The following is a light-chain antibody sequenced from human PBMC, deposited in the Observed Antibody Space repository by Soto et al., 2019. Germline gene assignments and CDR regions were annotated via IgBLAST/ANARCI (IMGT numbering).Light chain of an antibody. Sequence: DVVMTQSPLSLPVTLGQPASISCRSSQSLAYSDGNTYLNWFQQRPGQSPRRLIYKVSNRDSGVPGRFIGSGSGTDFTLKISRVEAEDVGIYDGMQDTHWPLTFAGGTEVEIK. CDR3: MQDTHWPLT. J-gene: IGKJ4*01. CDR2: KVS. V-gene: IGKV2-30*01. CDR1: QSLAYSDGNTY.